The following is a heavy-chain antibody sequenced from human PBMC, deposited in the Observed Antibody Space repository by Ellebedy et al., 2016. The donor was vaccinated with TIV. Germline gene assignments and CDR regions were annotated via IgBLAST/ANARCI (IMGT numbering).Heavy chain of an antibody. V-gene: IGHV3-21*01. Sequence: GESLKISXAASGFTFSSYSMNWVRQAPGKGLEWVSSISSSSSYIYYADSVKGRFTISRDNAKNSLYLQMNSLRAEDTAVYYCAREREDDILTGFDYWGQGTLVTVSS. D-gene: IGHD3-9*01. CDR2: ISSSSSYI. CDR1: GFTFSSYS. J-gene: IGHJ4*02. CDR3: AREREDDILTGFDY.